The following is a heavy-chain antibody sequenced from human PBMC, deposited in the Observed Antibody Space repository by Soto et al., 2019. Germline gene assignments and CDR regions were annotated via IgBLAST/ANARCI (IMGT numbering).Heavy chain of an antibody. CDR2: IHYSGST. V-gene: IGHV4-39*01. J-gene: IGHJ4*02. Sequence: XXTLSLPFTVSGGSISSNIYYWGSIRQPPGKGLEWIGNIHYSGSTYYDSSLKSRVTISVDTSKNQFSLKLSSVTAADTAVYYCASQHYYDSSGYYVVYWGQGTLVTVSS. D-gene: IGHD3-22*01. CDR1: GGSISSNIYY. CDR3: ASQHYYDSSGYYVVY.